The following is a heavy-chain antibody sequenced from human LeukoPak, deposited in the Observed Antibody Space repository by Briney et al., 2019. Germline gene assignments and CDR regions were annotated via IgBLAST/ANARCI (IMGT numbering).Heavy chain of an antibody. J-gene: IGHJ4*02. CDR3: ARGAGLFTMLRGVIN. CDR1: GYTFTDYY. Sequence: GASVKVSCKASGYTFTDYYIHWVRQAPGQELEWMGRISPNNGGTNYAEKFQGRVTMTSDTSISTAYMELSGLTSDDTAVFHCARGAGLFTMLRGVINWGQGALVTVSS. CDR2: ISPNNGGT. D-gene: IGHD3-10*01. V-gene: IGHV1-2*06.